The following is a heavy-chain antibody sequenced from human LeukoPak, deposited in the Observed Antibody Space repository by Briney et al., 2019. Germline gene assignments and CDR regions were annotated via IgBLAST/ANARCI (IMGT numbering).Heavy chain of an antibody. V-gene: IGHV1-2*06. CDR2: INPNSGGT. Sequence: GASVKVSCKASGYTFTGYYMHWVRQAPGQGLEWMGRINPNSGGTNYAQKYQGRGTMTRDTSISTAYMELSRMRSDDTAVYYCARGLGRITMIVVVPRFDPWGQGTLVTVSS. CDR3: ARGLGRITMIVVVPRFDP. D-gene: IGHD3-22*01. CDR1: GYTFTGYY. J-gene: IGHJ5*02.